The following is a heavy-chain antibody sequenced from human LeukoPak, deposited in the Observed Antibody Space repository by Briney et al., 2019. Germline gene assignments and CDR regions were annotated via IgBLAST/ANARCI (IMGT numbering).Heavy chain of an antibody. CDR1: GFTFSDYY. CDR3: AGRRGTVVPFDY. V-gene: IGHV3-11*01. CDR2: ISSSGSPI. J-gene: IGHJ4*02. Sequence: GGSLRLSCAASGFTFSDYYMSWIRQAPGKGVEWVSYISSSGSPIYYADSVKGRFTISRDNAKNSLDLQMNSLRAEDTAVYYCAGRRGTVVPFDYWGQGTLVTVSS. D-gene: IGHD4-23*01.